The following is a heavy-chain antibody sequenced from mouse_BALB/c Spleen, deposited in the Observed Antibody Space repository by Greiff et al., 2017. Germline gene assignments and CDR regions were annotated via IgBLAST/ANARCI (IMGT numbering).Heavy chain of an antibody. CDR1: GFTFSSFG. CDR3: ARSSLLRLRYAMDY. V-gene: IGHV5-17*02. CDR2: ISSGSSTI. D-gene: IGHD1-2*01. J-gene: IGHJ4*01. Sequence: EVQLVESGGGLVQPGGSRKLSCAASGFTFSSFGMHWVRQAPEKGLEWVAYISSGSSTIYYADTVKGRFTISRDNPKNTLFLQMTSLRSEDTAMYYCARSSLLRLRYAMDYWGQGTSVTVSS.